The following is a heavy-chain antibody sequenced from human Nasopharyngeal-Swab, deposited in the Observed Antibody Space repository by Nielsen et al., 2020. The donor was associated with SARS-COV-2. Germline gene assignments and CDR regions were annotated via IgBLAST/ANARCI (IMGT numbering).Heavy chain of an antibody. D-gene: IGHD3-22*01. V-gene: IGHV4-59*01. J-gene: IGHJ4*02. CDR2: IYYSGVT. CDR3: ARAYRGITMIVGVFEYFDY. Sequence: WIRQPPGKGLEWIGYIYYSGVTNYNPSLESRVTISVDTSKNQFSLKLSSVTAADTAVYYCARAYRGITMIVGVFEYFDYWGQGTLVTVSS.